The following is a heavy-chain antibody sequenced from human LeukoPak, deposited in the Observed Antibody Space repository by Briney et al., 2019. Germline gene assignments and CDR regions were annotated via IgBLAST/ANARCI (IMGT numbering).Heavy chain of an antibody. J-gene: IGHJ4*02. CDR1: GFTFSSYS. CDR3: ARRGSGYGHFYY. V-gene: IGHV3-48*01. CDR2: ISSSSSTI. Sequence: GGSLRLSCAASGFTFSSYSMNWVRQAPGKGLERVSFISSSSSTIHYADSVKGRFTISRDNAKNSLYLQMNSLRVEDTAVYYCARRGSGYGHFYYWGQGTLVTVSS. D-gene: IGHD5-12*01.